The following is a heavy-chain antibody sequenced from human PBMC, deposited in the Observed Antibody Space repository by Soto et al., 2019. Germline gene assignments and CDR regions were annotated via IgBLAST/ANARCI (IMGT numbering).Heavy chain of an antibody. V-gene: IGHV6-1*01. D-gene: IGHD1-1*01. CDR3: ERDLELESIAIDY. CDR1: GDSVSSNSAA. Sequence: SQTLSLTCAISGDSVSSNSAAWNWIRPSPSRGLEWLGRTYYRSKWYNDYAVSVKSRITINPDTSKNQFSLQLNSVTPEDTAVYYCERDLELESIAIDYWGQGTLVTVSS. CDR2: TYYRSKWYN. J-gene: IGHJ4*02.